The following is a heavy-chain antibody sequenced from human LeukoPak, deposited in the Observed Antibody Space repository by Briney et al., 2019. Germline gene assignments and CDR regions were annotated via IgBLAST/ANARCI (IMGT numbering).Heavy chain of an antibody. CDR1: GFTFSNYA. CDR3: AKYSRYDYVGQIDY. CDR2: VSDSGTMT. J-gene: IGHJ4*02. D-gene: IGHD4-17*01. Sequence: PGGSLRLSCAASGFTFSNYAMNRVRQAPGKGLEWVSGVSDSGTMTYYARSVKGRFTISRDNSKNTVYLQMNSLRAEDTAIYYCAKYSRYDYVGQIDYWGQGTLVTVSS. V-gene: IGHV3-23*01.